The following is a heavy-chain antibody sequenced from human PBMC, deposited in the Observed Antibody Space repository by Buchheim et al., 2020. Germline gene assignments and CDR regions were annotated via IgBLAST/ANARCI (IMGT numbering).Heavy chain of an antibody. CDR1: GGSISSSSYY. D-gene: IGHD6-19*01. J-gene: IGHJ4*02. Sequence: QLQLQESGPGLVKPSETLSLTCTVSGGSISSSSYYWGWIRQPPGKGLEWIGSIYYSGSTYYNPSLKSRVTISVDTSKNQFSLKLSSVTAADTAVYYCARHAQEGAVAGTKIDYWGQGTL. V-gene: IGHV4-39*01. CDR3: ARHAQEGAVAGTKIDY. CDR2: IYYSGST.